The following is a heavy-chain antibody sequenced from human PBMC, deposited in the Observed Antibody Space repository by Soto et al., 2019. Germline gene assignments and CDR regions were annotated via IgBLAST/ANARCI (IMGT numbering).Heavy chain of an antibody. CDR2: ISSSSSTI. CDR1: GFTLSSYS. Sequence: PGGSLRLSCAASGFTLSSYSMNWVRQAPGKGLEWVSYISSSSSTIYYADSVKGRFTISRDNAKNSLYLQMNSLRDEDTAVYYCARDLGGDYDILTGYYAIGYYYYGMDVWGQGTTVTVSS. D-gene: IGHD3-9*01. CDR3: ARDLGGDYDILTGYYAIGYYYYGMDV. J-gene: IGHJ6*02. V-gene: IGHV3-48*02.